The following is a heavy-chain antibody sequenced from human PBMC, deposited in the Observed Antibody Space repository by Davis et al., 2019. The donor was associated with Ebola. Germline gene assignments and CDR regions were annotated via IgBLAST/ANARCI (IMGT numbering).Heavy chain of an antibody. J-gene: IGHJ4*02. V-gene: IGHV5-51*01. D-gene: IGHD2-15*01. Sequence: PGGSLRLSCKSSGYSFTSYWIGWVRQMPGKGLEWMGIIYPGDSDTRYSPSFQGQVTISADKSISTAYLQWSSLKASDTAMYYCARHCSGGSCPFDYWGQGTLVTVSS. CDR3: ARHCSGGSCPFDY. CDR1: GYSFTSYW. CDR2: IYPGDSDT.